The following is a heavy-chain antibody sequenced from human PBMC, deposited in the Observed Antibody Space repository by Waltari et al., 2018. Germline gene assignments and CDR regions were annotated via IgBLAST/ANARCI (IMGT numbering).Heavy chain of an antibody. D-gene: IGHD3-3*01. J-gene: IGHJ4*02. CDR1: GGSFSGYY. V-gene: IGHV4-34*01. CDR3: ASTDYDFWSGPSRRFDY. Sequence: QVQLQQWGAGLLKPSETLSLTCAVYGGSFSGYYWSWIRQPPGKGLEWIGEINHSGSTNDNPSLKSRVTISVDTSKNQFSLKLSSVTAADTAVYYCASTDYDFWSGPSRRFDYWGQGTLVTVSS. CDR2: INHSGST.